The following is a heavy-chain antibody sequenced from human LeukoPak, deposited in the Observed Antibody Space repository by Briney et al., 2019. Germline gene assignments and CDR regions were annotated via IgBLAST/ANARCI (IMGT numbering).Heavy chain of an antibody. J-gene: IGHJ4*02. CDR2: ISYDGSNK. CDR1: GFTFSSYA. D-gene: IGHD2-21*02. Sequence: PGGSLRLSCAASGFTFSSYAMHWVRQAPGKGLEWVAVISYDGSNKYYADSVKGRFTISRDNSKNTLYLQMNSLRAEDTAVYYCARDGDCCGDCYLDYWGQGTLVTVSS. CDR3: ARDGDCCGDCYLDY. V-gene: IGHV3-30*04.